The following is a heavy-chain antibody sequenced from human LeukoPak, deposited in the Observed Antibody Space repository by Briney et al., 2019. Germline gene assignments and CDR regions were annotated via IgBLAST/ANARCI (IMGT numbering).Heavy chain of an antibody. CDR1: GGTFSSYA. V-gene: IGHV1-69*13. J-gene: IGHJ1*01. CDR2: IIPIFGTA. CDR3: ARDSAHCSGGSCYPQEYFQH. Sequence: PVASVKVSCKASGGTFSSYAISWVRQAPGQGLEWMGGIIPIFGTANYAQKFQGRVTITADESTSTAYMELSSLRSEDTAVYYCARDSAHCSGGSCYPQEYFQHWGQGTLVTVSS. D-gene: IGHD2-15*01.